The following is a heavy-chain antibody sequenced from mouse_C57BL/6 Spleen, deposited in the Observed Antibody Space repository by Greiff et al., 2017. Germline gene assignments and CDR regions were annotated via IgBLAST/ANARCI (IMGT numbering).Heavy chain of an antibody. CDR3: ARQDYSNYDYAMDY. Sequence: EVKLVESGGGLVQPGGSLKLSCAASGFTFSDYYMYWVRQTPEKRLEWVAYISNGGGSTYYPDTVKGRFTIARDNAKNTLYLQMSRLKSEDTAMYYCARQDYSNYDYAMDYWGQGTSVTGSS. V-gene: IGHV5-12*01. CDR1: GFTFSDYY. CDR2: ISNGGGST. D-gene: IGHD2-5*01. J-gene: IGHJ4*01.